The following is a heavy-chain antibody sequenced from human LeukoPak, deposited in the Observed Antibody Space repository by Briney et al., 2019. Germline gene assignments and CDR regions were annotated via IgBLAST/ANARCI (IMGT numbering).Heavy chain of an antibody. J-gene: IGHJ3*02. CDR3: ARDLNDGDAFDI. Sequence: KSGGSLRLSCAASGFTFSSYSMNWVRQAPGKGLEWVSSISSSSSYIYYADSVKGRFTISRDNAKNSLYLQMNSLRAEDTAVYYCARDLNDGDAFDIWGQGTMVTVSS. V-gene: IGHV3-21*01. CDR1: GFTFSSYS. CDR2: ISSSSSYI.